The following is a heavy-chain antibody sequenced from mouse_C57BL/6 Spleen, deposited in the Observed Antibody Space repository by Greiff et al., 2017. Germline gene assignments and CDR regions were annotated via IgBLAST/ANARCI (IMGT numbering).Heavy chain of an antibody. J-gene: IGHJ2*01. Sequence: QVQLQQPGAELVKPGASVKLSCKASGYTFTSYWMHWVKQRPGQGLEWIGMIHPNSGSTNYNEKFKSKATLTVDKSSSTAYMQLSSLTSEDSAVYYCARKSGDGYYFDYWGQGTTLTVSS. CDR2: IHPNSGST. D-gene: IGHD2-3*01. CDR3: ARKSGDGYYFDY. CDR1: GYTFTSYW. V-gene: IGHV1-64*01.